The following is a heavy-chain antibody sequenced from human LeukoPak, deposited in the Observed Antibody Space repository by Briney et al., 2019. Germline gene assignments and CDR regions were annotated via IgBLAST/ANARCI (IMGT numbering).Heavy chain of an antibody. CDR1: GFTFSSHG. CDR3: ARDLGWLQLCF. Sequence: GGSLRLSWAGAGFTFSSHGMNWVRQAPGKGLEWVSGIGPSGDKTYYADAVKGRFTISRDNSKNTFYLSMNSLRAEDTATYYCARDLGWLQLCFGGQGTLVTVSS. V-gene: IGHV3-23*01. CDR2: IGPSGDKT. D-gene: IGHD5-12*01. J-gene: IGHJ4*02.